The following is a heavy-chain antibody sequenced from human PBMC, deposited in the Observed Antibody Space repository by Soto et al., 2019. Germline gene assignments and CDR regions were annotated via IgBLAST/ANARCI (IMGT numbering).Heavy chain of an antibody. Sequence: EVQLVESWGGIVQPGGSLRLSCAASGFTFSNYWMHWVRQPPGKGLVWVSRIHSDGSSTTYADSVKGRFTISRDNAKNTLYLQMNSLRAEDTAVYYCTRLDYRYDKYFDYWGQGTLVTVSS. J-gene: IGHJ4*02. V-gene: IGHV3-74*01. CDR1: GFTFSNYW. CDR3: TRLDYRYDKYFDY. D-gene: IGHD4-4*01. CDR2: IHSDGSST.